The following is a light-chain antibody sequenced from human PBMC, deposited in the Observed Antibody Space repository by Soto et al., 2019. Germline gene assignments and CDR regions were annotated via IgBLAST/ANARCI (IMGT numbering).Light chain of an antibody. Sequence: AIQMTQSPSSLSASVGDRVIITCRASQAIRDDLGWYQKKPGQAPQLLIFAASRLERGVPSRFSGSGSGTDFTLTISSLQPEDFATYYCLQYHSSWTFGQGTKV. CDR2: AAS. V-gene: IGKV1-6*01. CDR1: QAIRDD. CDR3: LQYHSSWT. J-gene: IGKJ1*01.